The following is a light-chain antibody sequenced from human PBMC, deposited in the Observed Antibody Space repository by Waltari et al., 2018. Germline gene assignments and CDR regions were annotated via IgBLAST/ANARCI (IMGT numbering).Light chain of an antibody. CDR1: SSTVGNNY. CDR2: DTV. J-gene: IGLJ2*01. V-gene: IGLV1-51*01. CDR3: GTWDSTLSVEV. Sequence: QSMLTQPPSVSAAPGQRVTISCSGSSSTVGNNYVSWYQQLPGTAPKLLIYDTVERPSGIPDRSSGSKSGTSATLGITGLQTGDEADYYCGTWDSTLSVEVFGAGTKLTVL.